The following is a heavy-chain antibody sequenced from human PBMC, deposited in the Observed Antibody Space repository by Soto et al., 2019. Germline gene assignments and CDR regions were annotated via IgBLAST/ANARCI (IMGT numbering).Heavy chain of an antibody. D-gene: IGHD1-20*01. CDR1: GYTFTSYD. CDR3: ARGYNWVRNDDY. CDR2: MNPNSGNT. J-gene: IGHJ4*02. Sequence: QVQLVQSGAEVKKPAASVKVSCKASGYTFTSYDINWVRQATGLGLEWMGWMNPNSGNTGYAQKFQGRVTMTRNTSISTAYMELSSLRSEDTAVYYCARGYNWVRNDDYWGQGTLVTVSS. V-gene: IGHV1-8*01.